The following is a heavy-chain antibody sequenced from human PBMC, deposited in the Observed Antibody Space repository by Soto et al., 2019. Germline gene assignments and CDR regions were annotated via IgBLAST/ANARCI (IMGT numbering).Heavy chain of an antibody. V-gene: IGHV3-23*01. J-gene: IGHJ4*02. Sequence: PGGSLRLSCAASGFTFSNYAMTWVRQAPGKGLEWVSVINDSGGATFYAESVKGRFTISRDNSENTLHLQMNSLRVEDTAVYYCAKDYSSRYSFGSLVYWGQGTLVTVSS. D-gene: IGHD5-18*01. CDR1: GFTFSNYA. CDR2: INDSGGAT. CDR3: AKDYSSRYSFGSLVY.